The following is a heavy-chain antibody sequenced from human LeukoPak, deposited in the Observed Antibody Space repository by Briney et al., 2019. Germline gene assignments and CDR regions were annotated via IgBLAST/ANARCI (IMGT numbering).Heavy chain of an antibody. CDR1: GGSFSGYY. D-gene: IGHD3-10*01. CDR2: INHSGST. Sequence: SVTLSLTCAVYGGSFSGYYWSWIRQPPGKGLEWIGEINHSGSTNYNPSLKSRVTISVDTSKNQFSLKLSSVTAADTAVYYCARGVTMVRGAYYYYYMDVWGKGTTVTVSS. J-gene: IGHJ6*03. V-gene: IGHV4-34*01. CDR3: ARGVTMVRGAYYYYYMDV.